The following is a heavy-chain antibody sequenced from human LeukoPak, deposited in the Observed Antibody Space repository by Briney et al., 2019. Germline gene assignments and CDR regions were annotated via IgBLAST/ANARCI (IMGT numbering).Heavy chain of an antibody. J-gene: IGHJ5*02. D-gene: IGHD3-10*01. CDR1: GGSFSGYY. Sequence: SETLSLTCAVYGGSFSGYYWSWIRQPPGKGLEWIGEINHSGSTNYNPSLKSRVTISVDTSKNQFSLKLSSVTAADTAVYYCAGGSGITMVRGVIINWFDPWGQGTLVTVSS. V-gene: IGHV4-34*01. CDR3: AGGSGITMVRGVIINWFDP. CDR2: INHSGST.